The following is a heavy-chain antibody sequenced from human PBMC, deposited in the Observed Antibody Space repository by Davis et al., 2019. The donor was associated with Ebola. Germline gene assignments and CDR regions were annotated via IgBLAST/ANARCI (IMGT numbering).Heavy chain of an antibody. J-gene: IGHJ6*04. CDR3: ARDTLEYSSSSLFYYYAWDV. Sequence: PGRSLRPSFPPPAFTFRTCCMPWVRQAPGKGLVWVSRIIGDGRSTNYADSVKGRFTTSRDNAKSTPYLQVNSLRAEDTAVYYCARDTLEYSSSSLFYYYAWDVWGKGTTVTVSS. CDR2: IIGDGRST. D-gene: IGHD6-6*01. V-gene: IGHV3-74*01. CDR1: AFTFRTCC.